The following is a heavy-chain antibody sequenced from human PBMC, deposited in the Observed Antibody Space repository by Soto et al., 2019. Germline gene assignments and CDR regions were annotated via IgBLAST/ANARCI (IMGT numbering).Heavy chain of an antibody. Sequence: PWETLSLTCTVSGGSISSGDYYWSWIRQPPGKGLEWIGYIYYSGSTYYNPSLKSRVTISVDTSKNQFSLKLSSVTDADTAVYYCARGLNYYDSSGYWIYFHYWGQGTLLTVYS. D-gene: IGHD3-22*01. CDR3: ARGLNYYDSSGYWIYFHY. J-gene: IGHJ4*02. V-gene: IGHV4-30-4*01. CDR1: GGSISSGDYY. CDR2: IYYSGST.